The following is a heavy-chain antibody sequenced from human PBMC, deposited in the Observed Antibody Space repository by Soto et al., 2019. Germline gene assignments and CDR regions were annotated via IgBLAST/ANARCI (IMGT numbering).Heavy chain of an antibody. J-gene: IGHJ4*01. V-gene: IGHV3-21*01. CDR2: VTSSPSSM. CDR3: SREADFASSGYVLDY. Sequence: GGSLRLSCAASGFTFSGFSMNWVRQAPGKGLEWVSSVTSSPSSMFYADSVKGRFTISRDDAKDSLFLQMNSLRADDTAVYYCSREADFASSGYVLDYWGLGTLVTVSS. CDR1: GFTFSGFS. D-gene: IGHD3-22*01.